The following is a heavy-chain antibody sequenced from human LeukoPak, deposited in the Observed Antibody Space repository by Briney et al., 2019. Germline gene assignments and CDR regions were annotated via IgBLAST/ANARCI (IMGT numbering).Heavy chain of an antibody. CDR2: IYTSGGT. J-gene: IGHJ1*01. CDR3: ATYCSHTSCHTGGGFQH. Sequence: SETLSLTCTVSGGSISSGGYFWSWIRQPAGKGLEWIGRIYTSGGTNYNPSLNSRVTVTIDTSTNQFSLRLTSVTAADTAVYYCATYCSHTSCHTGGGFQHWGQGTLVTVSS. D-gene: IGHD2-2*02. V-gene: IGHV4-61*02. CDR1: GGSISSGGYF.